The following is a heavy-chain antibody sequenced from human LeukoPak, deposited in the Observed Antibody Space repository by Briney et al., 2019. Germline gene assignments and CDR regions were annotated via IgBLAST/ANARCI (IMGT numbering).Heavy chain of an antibody. CDR1: GGSISSSNW. CDR2: IYHSGST. J-gene: IGHJ4*02. CDR3: AKVGTTHIRSYFDL. V-gene: IGHV4-4*02. Sequence: SETLSLTCAVSGGSISSSNWWSWVRQPPGKGLEWIGEIYHSGSTNYNPSLKSRVTISVDKSKNQFSLKLSSVTAEDTAVYYCAKVGTTHIRSYFDLWGQGTLVTVSS. D-gene: IGHD1-14*01.